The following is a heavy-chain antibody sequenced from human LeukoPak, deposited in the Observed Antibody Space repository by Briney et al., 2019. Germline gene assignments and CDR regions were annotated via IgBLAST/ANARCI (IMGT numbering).Heavy chain of an antibody. CDR3: ARDRTTIRGNWFDP. CDR2: ISQSGST. V-gene: IGHV4-34*01. CDR1: GGSFGSYY. Sequence: SETLSLTCAVYGGSFGSYYWSWIRQPPGKGLEWIGKISQSGSTNYNPSLKSRVTISVDTSKNQFSLKLTSVTAADTAVYYCARDRTTIRGNWFDPWGQGTLVTVSS. J-gene: IGHJ5*02. D-gene: IGHD1-1*01.